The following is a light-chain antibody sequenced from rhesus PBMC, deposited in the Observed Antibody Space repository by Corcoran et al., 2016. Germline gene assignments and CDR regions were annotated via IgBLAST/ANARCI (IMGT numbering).Light chain of an antibody. CDR2: KAT. CDR1: QSISSW. CDR3: LQYSSSPFT. Sequence: DIQMTQSPSSLSASVGDTVTITCRASQSISSWLDWYQQKPGKAPKLLIYKATSLQSGVPSSVSCSGSGTYFTLTIRRLQPEDCATYYCLQYSSSPFTFGPWTKLDIK. J-gene: IGKJ3*01. V-gene: IGKV1-22*01.